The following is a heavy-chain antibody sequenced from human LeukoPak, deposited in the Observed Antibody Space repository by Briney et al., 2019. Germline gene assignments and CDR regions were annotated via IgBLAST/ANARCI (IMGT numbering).Heavy chain of an antibody. CDR3: AAETIAARPYSNY. CDR2: IVVGSGNT. D-gene: IGHD6-6*01. V-gene: IGHV1-58*02. CDR1: GFTFTSSA. Sequence: EASVKVSCKASGFTFTSSAMQWVRQARGQHLEWIGWIVVGSGNTNYAQKFQERVTITRDMSTSTAYMELSSLRSEDTAVYYCAAETIAARPYSNYWGQGTLVTVSS. J-gene: IGHJ4*02.